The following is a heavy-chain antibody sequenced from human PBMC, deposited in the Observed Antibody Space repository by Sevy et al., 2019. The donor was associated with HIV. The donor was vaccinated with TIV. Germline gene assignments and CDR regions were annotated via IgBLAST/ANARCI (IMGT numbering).Heavy chain of an antibody. J-gene: IGHJ5*02. D-gene: IGHD3-10*01. V-gene: IGHV3-49*04. CDR2: IITKNHGGTP. Sequence: GGSLRLSCTGSGFNIADYYMTWVRQAPGKGLDWVGFIITKNHGGTPEYGASVKGRFTISRDDSKNTIYLEMHSLKTEDTGIYYCARHAREAWRGSGVYYNVTDGFDPWGQGILVTVSS. CDR3: ARHAREAWRGSGVYYNVTDGFDP. CDR1: GFNIADYY.